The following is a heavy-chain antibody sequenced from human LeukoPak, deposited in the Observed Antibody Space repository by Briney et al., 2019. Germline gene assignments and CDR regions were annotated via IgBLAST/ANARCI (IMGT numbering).Heavy chain of an antibody. CDR2: INPNSGGT. J-gene: IGHJ6*02. CDR1: GYTFTRYY. Sequence: ASVKVSCKASGYTFTRYYMHWVGQAPGQGLEWMGWINPNSGGTNYAQKFQGSVTMTRDTSISTAYMELSRLRSNDTAVYYCARYGSSWYSYYYYGMDVWGQGTTVTVSS. CDR3: ARYGSSWYSYYYYGMDV. V-gene: IGHV1-2*02. D-gene: IGHD6-13*01.